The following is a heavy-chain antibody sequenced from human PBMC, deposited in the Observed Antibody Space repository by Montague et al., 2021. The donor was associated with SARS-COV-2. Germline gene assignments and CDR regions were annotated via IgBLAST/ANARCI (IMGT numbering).Heavy chain of an antibody. J-gene: IGHJ5*01. Sequence: TLSLTCTVSGGSISSGSYYWSWIRQPAGKGLGWIGRVYASGITNYNPSLKSRVTISLDTSKNQFSMRLSSVAAADTAPYYCIRGLASVDSWGQGTLVTVSS. CDR2: VYASGIT. CDR1: GGSISSGSYY. V-gene: IGHV4-61*02. CDR3: IRGLASVDS.